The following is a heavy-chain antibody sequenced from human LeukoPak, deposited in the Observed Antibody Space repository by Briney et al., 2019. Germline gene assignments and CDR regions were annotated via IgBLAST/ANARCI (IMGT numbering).Heavy chain of an antibody. CDR2: IRSNANNYAT. V-gene: IGHV3-73*01. J-gene: IGHJ6*03. D-gene: IGHD6-13*01. CDR3: SRVQAGRFSYFYMDV. CDR1: GFTFSGSA. Sequence: GGSLRLSCAASGFTFSGSAIHWVRQSSGKGLEWVGRIRSNANNYATTYGASVNGRFSISRDDSENTAYLHMNSLKTEDTAVYYCSRVQAGRFSYFYMDVWGKGTTVIVSS.